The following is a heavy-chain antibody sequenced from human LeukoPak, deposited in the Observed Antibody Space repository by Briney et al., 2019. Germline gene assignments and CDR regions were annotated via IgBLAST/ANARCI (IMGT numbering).Heavy chain of an antibody. D-gene: IGHD5-18*01. CDR2: FDPEDGET. CDR1: GSTLTELS. CDR3: ATAGYSYGYPPYFDY. V-gene: IGHV1-24*01. J-gene: IGHJ4*02. Sequence: ASVQVPCQVSGSTLTELSMHWVRQAPGKGLEWMGGFDPEDGETIYAQKFQGRVTMTEDTSTDTAYMELSSLRSEDTAVYYCATAGYSYGYPPYFDYWGQGTLVTVSS.